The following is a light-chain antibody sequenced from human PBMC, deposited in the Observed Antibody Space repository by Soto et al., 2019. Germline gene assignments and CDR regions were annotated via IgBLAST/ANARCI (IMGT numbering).Light chain of an antibody. CDR1: SSDIGAHNF. V-gene: IGLV2-14*03. Sequence: QSALAQPTSVSCSPGQAITVSCIGTSSDIGAHNFVSLYEQHPGKAPKLIIYEVINRPSGVSDRFSGSKSGNTASLTISGLQSEDEADYYCNSYTTSNTFVFGSGTKVTVL. CDR2: EVI. J-gene: IGLJ1*01. CDR3: NSYTTSNTFV.